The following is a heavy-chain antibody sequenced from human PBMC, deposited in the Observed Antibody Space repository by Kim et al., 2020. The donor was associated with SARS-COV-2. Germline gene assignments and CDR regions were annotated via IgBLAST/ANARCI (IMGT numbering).Heavy chain of an antibody. CDR3: ARGGSGWVDY. V-gene: IGHV3-7*01. CDR2: K. D-gene: IGHD6-19*01. J-gene: IGHJ4*02. Sequence: KYYVESGKGRFTRARNNAKNSLYLQVNSLRAGDTAVYYCARGGSGWVDYWGQGTLVTVSS.